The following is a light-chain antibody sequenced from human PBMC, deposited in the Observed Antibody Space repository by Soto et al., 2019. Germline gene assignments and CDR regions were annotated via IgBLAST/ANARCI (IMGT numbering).Light chain of an antibody. J-gene: IGKJ1*01. CDR3: QQRRT. Sequence: EIVLTQSPATLSLSPGERATLSCRASQSVSSYLAWYQQKPGQAPRLLIYDASNRATGIPARFSGSGSGTDFTLTISSLEPEGFAVYYCQQRRTFGQGTKVDIK. CDR2: DAS. CDR1: QSVSSY. V-gene: IGKV3-11*01.